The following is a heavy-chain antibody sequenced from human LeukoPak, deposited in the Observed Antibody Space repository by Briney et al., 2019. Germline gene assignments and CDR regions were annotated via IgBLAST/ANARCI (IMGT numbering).Heavy chain of an antibody. CDR2: ISGSGGST. J-gene: IGHJ5*02. D-gene: IGHD4-23*01. CDR3: AKGSTVVTPGSWFDP. CDR1: GFTFSNYA. Sequence: GASLRLSCAASGFTFSNYAMSWVRQAPGKGLEWVSAISGSGGSTYYADSVKGRFTISRDNSKNTLYLQMNSLRAEDTAVYYCAKGSTVVTPGSWFDPWGQGTLVTVSS. V-gene: IGHV3-23*01.